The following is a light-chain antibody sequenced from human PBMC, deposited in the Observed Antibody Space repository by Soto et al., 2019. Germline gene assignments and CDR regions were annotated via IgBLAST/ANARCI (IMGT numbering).Light chain of an antibody. J-gene: IGKJ2*01. CDR3: QHYDSYPYT. V-gene: IGKV1-5*01. CDR2: DAS. CDR1: QSISTW. Sequence: DIQMTQSPSTLSASVGDTVTITCRASQSISTWMAWYQQKPGKAPKLLMFDASTLSGGVPSRFSGSASGTAFTLTISSLQPEDFATYDCQHYDSYPYTFGQGTKVEI.